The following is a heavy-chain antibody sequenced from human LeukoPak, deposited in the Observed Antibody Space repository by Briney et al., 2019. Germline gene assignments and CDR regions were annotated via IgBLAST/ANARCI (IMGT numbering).Heavy chain of an antibody. J-gene: IGHJ4*02. CDR1: GFTFSRDS. D-gene: IGHD5-12*01. CDR3: ARAGVYSGSGLDY. Sequence: GGSLRLSCAASGFTFSRDSMNWVREAPGKGLGWVSYINGGGSPIYYADSVRGRFTISRDNAKNSLYLQMNSLRAEDTAVYYCARAGVYSGSGLDYWGQGALVTVSS. CDR2: INGGGSPI. V-gene: IGHV3-48*01.